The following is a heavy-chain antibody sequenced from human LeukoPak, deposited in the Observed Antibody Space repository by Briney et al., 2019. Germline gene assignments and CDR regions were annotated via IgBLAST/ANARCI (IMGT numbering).Heavy chain of an antibody. Sequence: PSETLSLTCAVYGGSFSGYYWSWIRQPPGKGLEWIGEINHSGSTNYNPSLKSRVTISVDTSKNQFSLKLSSVTAADTAVYYCASLSYSSGWLWHNDAFDIWGQGTMVTVSS. CDR1: GGSFSGYY. CDR2: INHSGST. CDR3: ASLSYSSGWLWHNDAFDI. J-gene: IGHJ3*02. D-gene: IGHD6-19*01. V-gene: IGHV4-34*01.